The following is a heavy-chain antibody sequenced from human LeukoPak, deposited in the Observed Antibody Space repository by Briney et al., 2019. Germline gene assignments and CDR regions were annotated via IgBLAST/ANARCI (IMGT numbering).Heavy chain of an antibody. V-gene: IGHV1-18*01. Sequence: ASVKVSCKASGYTFTGYGISWVRQAPGQGLEWMGWISGYNGNRNYAQNLQGRVTMTTDTSTSIAYMELRSLRSDDTAVYYCVRAGAYASGSELDNWGQGTLVTVSS. J-gene: IGHJ4*02. CDR2: ISGYNGNR. CDR3: VRAGAYASGSELDN. D-gene: IGHD3-10*01. CDR1: GYTFTGYG.